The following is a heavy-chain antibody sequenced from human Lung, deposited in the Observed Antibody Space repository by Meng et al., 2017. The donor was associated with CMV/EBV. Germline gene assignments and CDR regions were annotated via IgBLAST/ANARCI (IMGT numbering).Heavy chain of an antibody. V-gene: IGHV3-48*04. CDR1: GFTFSSYS. J-gene: IGHJ3*02. Sequence: GEXXKISCAASGFTFSSYSMNWVRQAPGKGREWVSYISTSSSTKYYADSVKGRFTISRDNAKNSLYLQMNGLRAEDTAVYYCANDACDIGGKGTMVTVSS. CDR2: ISTSSSTK. CDR3: ANDACDI.